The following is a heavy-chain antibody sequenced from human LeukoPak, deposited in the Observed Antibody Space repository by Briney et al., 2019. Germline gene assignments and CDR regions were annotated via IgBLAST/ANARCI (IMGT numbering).Heavy chain of an antibody. CDR3: ARDQGSSWHRWFDP. CDR1: GGSISSGGYY. Sequence: SETLSLTCTVSGGSISSGGYYWSWIRQPPGKGLEWIGYIYHSGSTYYNPSLKSRVTISVDRSKNQFSLKLSSVTAADTAVYYCARDQGSSWHRWFDPWGQGTLVTVSS. V-gene: IGHV4-30-2*01. D-gene: IGHD6-13*01. CDR2: IYHSGST. J-gene: IGHJ5*02.